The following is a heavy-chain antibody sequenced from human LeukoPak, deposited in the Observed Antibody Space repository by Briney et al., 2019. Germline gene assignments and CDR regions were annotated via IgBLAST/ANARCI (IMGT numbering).Heavy chain of an antibody. CDR2: IKVDGSET. V-gene: IGHV3-7*01. D-gene: IGHD1-1*01. Sequence: PGGSLRLSCAASGFSFSNYWMSWARQAPGKGLDWVANIKVDGSETYYVDSVKGRFTISRDNSKNSLYLQMNYLRAEDTAVYYCARDLTNWNDATFDIWGQGTMVTVAS. J-gene: IGHJ3*02. CDR3: ARDLTNWNDATFDI. CDR1: GFSFSNYW.